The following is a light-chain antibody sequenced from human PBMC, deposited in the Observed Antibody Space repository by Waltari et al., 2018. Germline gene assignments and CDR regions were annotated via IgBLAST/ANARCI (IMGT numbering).Light chain of an antibody. V-gene: IGKV1-17*01. Sequence: DIQMTQSPSSLSASVGDRVTITCRARQGISNYLSWYQQRPGKAPKRLISVASSLESGVPSRFSGSGSGTEFTLTITGLQSEDFATYCCLQYYSDTFTFGPGTELVVK. CDR2: VAS. CDR3: LQYYSDTFT. J-gene: IGKJ3*01. CDR1: QGISNY.